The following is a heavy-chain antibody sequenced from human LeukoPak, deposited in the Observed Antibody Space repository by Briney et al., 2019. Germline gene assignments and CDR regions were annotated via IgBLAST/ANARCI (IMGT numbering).Heavy chain of an antibody. CDR2: ISGSGGST. V-gene: IGHV3-23*01. D-gene: IGHD2-2*01. Sequence: PGGSLRLSCAASGSTFSSYAMSWVRQAPGKGLEWVSAISGSGGSTYYADSVKGRFTISRDNSKNTLYLQMNSLRAEDTAVYYCAVRGGYCSSTSCPHEYFQHWGQGTLVTASS. CDR1: GSTFSSYA. CDR3: AVRGGYCSSTSCPHEYFQH. J-gene: IGHJ1*01.